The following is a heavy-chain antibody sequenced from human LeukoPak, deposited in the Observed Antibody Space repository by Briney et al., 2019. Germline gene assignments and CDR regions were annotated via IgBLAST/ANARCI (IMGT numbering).Heavy chain of an antibody. V-gene: IGHV4-59*08. D-gene: IGHD3-10*01. J-gene: IGHJ4*02. CDR2: IYYSGST. CDR3: ARHGRGYFDY. CDR1: GGSISSYY. Sequence: PSETLSLTCTVSGGSISSYYWSWIRQPLAKGLEWIGYIYYSGSTNYNPSLKSRVTISVDTSKNQFSLKLSSVTAADTAVYYCARHGRGYFDYWGQGTLVTVSS.